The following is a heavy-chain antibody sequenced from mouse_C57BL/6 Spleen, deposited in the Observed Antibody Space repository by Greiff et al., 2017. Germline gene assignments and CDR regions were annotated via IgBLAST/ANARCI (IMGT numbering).Heavy chain of an antibody. Sequence: EVQLVESGAELVRPGASVKLSCTASGFNIKDDYMHWVKQRPEQGLEWIGWIDPENGDTEYASKFQGKATITADTSSNTAYLQLSSLTSEDTAVYYCTTDYGSSPRFAYWGQGTLVTVSA. CDR1: GFNIKDDY. D-gene: IGHD1-1*01. V-gene: IGHV14-4*01. CDR3: TTDYGSSPRFAY. J-gene: IGHJ3*01. CDR2: IDPENGDT.